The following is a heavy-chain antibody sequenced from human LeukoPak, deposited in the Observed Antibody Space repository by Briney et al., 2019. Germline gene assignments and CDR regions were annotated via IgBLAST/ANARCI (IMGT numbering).Heavy chain of an antibody. CDR2: IKSRTHGGTT. V-gene: IGHV3-15*01. CDR3: ATEFFDNGYNF. CDR1: GITFSDAW. D-gene: IGHD2-8*01. J-gene: IGHJ4*02. Sequence: GGSLRLSCVASGITFSDAWMSWVRQAPGKGLEWVGHIKSRTHGGTTDYAAPVKARFTISRDDSKNSLYLQMSGLKTEDTDVYYCATEFFDNGYNFWGQGTLVTVSS.